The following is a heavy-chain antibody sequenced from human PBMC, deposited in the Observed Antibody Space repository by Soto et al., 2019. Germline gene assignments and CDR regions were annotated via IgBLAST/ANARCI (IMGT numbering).Heavy chain of an antibody. J-gene: IGHJ5*02. CDR2: IYHSGST. CDR1: GGSVISGNYY. CDR3: ARGRGFDP. Sequence: SETLSLTCTVSGGSVISGNYYWTWIRQPPGKGLEWIGYIYHSGSTNYNPSLKSRVTISVDTSKNQFSLKLSSVTAADTAVYYCARGRGFDPWGQGTLVTVSS. V-gene: IGHV4-61*01.